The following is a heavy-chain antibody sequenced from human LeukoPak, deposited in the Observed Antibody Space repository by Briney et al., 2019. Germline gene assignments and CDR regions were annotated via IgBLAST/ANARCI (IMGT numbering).Heavy chain of an antibody. D-gene: IGHD3-22*01. CDR3: ARYRRDYYDSSGYYYYYYYMDV. CDR2: INPSGGST. V-gene: IGHV1-46*01. CDR1: GYTFTSYY. J-gene: IGHJ6*03. Sequence: ASVKVSCKASGYTFTSYYMHWVRQAPGQGLEWMGIINPSGGSTSYAQKFQGRVTMTRDTSTSTVYMELSSLRSEDTAVYYCARYRRDYYDSSGYYYYYYYMDVWGKGTTVTISS.